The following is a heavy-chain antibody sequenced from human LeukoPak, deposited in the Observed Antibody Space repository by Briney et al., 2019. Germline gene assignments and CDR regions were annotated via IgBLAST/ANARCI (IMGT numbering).Heavy chain of an antibody. D-gene: IGHD3-22*01. J-gene: IGHJ4*02. CDR1: GGTFSSYA. CDR2: IIPIFGTA. CDR3: ASSFDYDSSGYMIY. Sequence: SVKVSCKASGGTFSSYAISWVRQAPGQGLEWMGGIIPIFGTANYAQKFQGRDAITADESTSTAYMELSSLRSEDTAVYYCASSFDYDSSGYMIYWGQGTLVTVSS. V-gene: IGHV1-69*13.